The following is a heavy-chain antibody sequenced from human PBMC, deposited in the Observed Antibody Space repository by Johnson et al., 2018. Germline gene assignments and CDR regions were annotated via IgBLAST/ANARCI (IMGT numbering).Heavy chain of an antibody. J-gene: IGHJ5*02. D-gene: IGHD1-26*01. CDR2: INPSDGST. CDR1: GYTFTSYY. CDR3: AAEWGSGSYPPPNWFDP. Sequence: QVQLVQSGAEVKKPGASVKVSCKASGYTFTSYYMHWVRQAPGQGLEWMGIINPSDGSTSYAQKFQGRVIMTRDTSTSTVYMELSSLRSEDTAVYYCAAEWGSGSYPPPNWFDPWGQGTLVTVSS. V-gene: IGHV1-46*01.